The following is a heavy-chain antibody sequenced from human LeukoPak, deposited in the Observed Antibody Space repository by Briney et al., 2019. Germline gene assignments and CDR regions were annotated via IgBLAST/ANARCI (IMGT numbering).Heavy chain of an antibody. CDR3: ARVRPSGSYFDFDY. D-gene: IGHD1-26*01. Sequence: PSETLSLTCTVSGASISNYYWSWIRQPPGKGLEWIGYIYYSGSTNYNPSLKSRVTISVDTSKNQFSLKLSSVTAADTAVYYCARVRPSGSYFDFDYWGQGTLVTVAS. CDR1: GASISNYY. J-gene: IGHJ4*02. CDR2: IYYSGST. V-gene: IGHV4-59*01.